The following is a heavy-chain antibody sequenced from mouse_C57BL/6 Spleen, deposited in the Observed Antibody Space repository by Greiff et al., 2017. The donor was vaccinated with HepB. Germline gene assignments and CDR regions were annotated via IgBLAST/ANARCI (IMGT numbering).Heavy chain of an antibody. CDR3: TRGTTTNLDY. J-gene: IGHJ2*01. CDR1: GYTFTSYW. D-gene: IGHD1-1*01. CDR2: IYPGNSDT. V-gene: IGHV1-5*01. Sequence: VHVKQSGPVLARPGASVKMSCKTSGYTFTSYWMHWVKQRPGQGLEWIGAIYPGNSDTSYNQKFKGKAKLTAVTSASTAYMELSSLTNEDSAVYYCTRGTTTNLDYWGQGTTLTVSS.